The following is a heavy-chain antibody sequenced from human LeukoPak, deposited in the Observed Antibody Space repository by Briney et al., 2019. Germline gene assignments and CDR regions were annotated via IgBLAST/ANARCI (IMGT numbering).Heavy chain of an antibody. D-gene: IGHD3-22*01. J-gene: IGHJ4*02. CDR1: GFTFSSYA. CDR3: AKESSEYYYDSSGPDY. V-gene: IGHV3-23*01. Sequence: GGSLRLSCAASGFTFSSYAMSWVRQAPGKGLEWVSAIRDSGSDTYYADSVKGRFTISRDNSKNTLYLQMNSLRAEDTAVYYCAKESSEYYYDSSGPDYWGQGTLVTVSS. CDR2: IRDSGSDT.